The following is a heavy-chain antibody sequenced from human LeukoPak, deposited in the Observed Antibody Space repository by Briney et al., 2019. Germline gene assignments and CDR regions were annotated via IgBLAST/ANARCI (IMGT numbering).Heavy chain of an antibody. CDR3: ARAYYYGSGSYAFDI. D-gene: IGHD3-10*01. V-gene: IGHV4-59*01. J-gene: IGHJ3*02. Sequence: SETLSLTCTVSGGSISSYHWSWIRQPPGKGLEWFGYIYYSGSTNHNPSLKSRVTISVDTSKNQFSLKLSSVTAADTAVYYCARAYYYGSGSYAFDIWGQGTMVTVSS. CDR2: IYYSGST. CDR1: GGSISSYH.